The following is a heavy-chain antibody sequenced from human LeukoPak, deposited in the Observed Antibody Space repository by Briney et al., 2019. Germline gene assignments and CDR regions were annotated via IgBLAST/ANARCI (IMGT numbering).Heavy chain of an antibody. Sequence: GGSLRLSXAASGFTLSSYWMSWVRQAPGKGLEWVANIKQDGSEKYYVDSVKGRFTISRDNAKNSLYLQMNSLRAEDTAVYYCARVEVVMAAYFDYWGRGTLVTVSS. CDR1: GFTLSSYW. J-gene: IGHJ4*02. CDR3: ARVEVVMAAYFDY. D-gene: IGHD2-21*01. CDR2: IKQDGSEK. V-gene: IGHV3-7*01.